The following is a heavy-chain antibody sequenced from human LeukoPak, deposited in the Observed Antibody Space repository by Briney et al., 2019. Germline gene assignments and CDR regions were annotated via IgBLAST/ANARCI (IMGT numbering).Heavy chain of an antibody. CDR2: IVGDSGST. V-gene: IGHV3-23*01. Sequence: GGSLRLSCAASGFTFTNRAMNWVRLAPGKGLEWVSLIVGDSGSTYYADSVKGRFTISRDNSKNTLYLQMNSLRAEDTAIYFCASGDSSSCFSFDHWGQGPLVTVSS. J-gene: IGHJ4*02. CDR1: GFTFTNRA. CDR3: ASGDSSSCFSFDH. D-gene: IGHD6-13*01.